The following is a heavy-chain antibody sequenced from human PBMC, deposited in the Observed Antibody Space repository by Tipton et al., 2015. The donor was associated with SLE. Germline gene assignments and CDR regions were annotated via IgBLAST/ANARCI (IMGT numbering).Heavy chain of an antibody. CDR1: GFTFISYG. D-gene: IGHD1-26*01. V-gene: IGHV3-30*02. CDR3: AKNGGSAYYFDY. Sequence: SLRLSCAASGFTFISYGMHWVRQAPGEGLEWVAFIRYDGSNKYYADSVKGRVTISRDNSKNTLYLQMNSLRAEDTAVYYCAKNGGSAYYFDYWGQGTLVTVSS. J-gene: IGHJ4*02. CDR2: IRYDGSNK.